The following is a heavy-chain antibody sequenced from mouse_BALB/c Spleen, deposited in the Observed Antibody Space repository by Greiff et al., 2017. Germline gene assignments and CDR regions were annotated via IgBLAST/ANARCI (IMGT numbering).Heavy chain of an antibody. D-gene: IGHD1-1*01. J-gene: IGHJ2*01. Sequence: VQLQQSGPELVKPGASVKISCKASGYSFTGYYMHWVKQSHVKSLEWIGRINPYNGATSYNQNFKDKASLTVDKSSSTAYMELHSLTSEDSAVYYSARSGLLRTAGYFDYWGQGTTLTVSS. V-gene: IGHV1-31*01. CDR3: ARSGLLRTAGYFDY. CDR2: INPYNGAT. CDR1: GYSFTGYY.